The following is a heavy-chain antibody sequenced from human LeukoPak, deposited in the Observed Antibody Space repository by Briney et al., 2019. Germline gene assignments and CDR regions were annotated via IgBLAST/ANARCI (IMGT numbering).Heavy chain of an antibody. CDR2: ISYDGSSK. V-gene: IGHV3-30-3*01. Sequence: GGSLRLSCAASGFTFSSYAMHWVRQAPGKGLEWVAVISYDGSSKYYADSVKGRFTISRDNSKNTLYLQMNSLRAEDTAVYYCARDRRWYHDYWGQGTLVTVSS. CDR1: GFTFSSYA. J-gene: IGHJ4*02. CDR3: ARDRRWYHDY. D-gene: IGHD4-23*01.